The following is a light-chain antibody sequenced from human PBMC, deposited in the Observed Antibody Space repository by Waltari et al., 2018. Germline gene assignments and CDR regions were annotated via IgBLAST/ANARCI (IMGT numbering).Light chain of an antibody. V-gene: IGKV3-20*01. CDR3: QHYVRLPAT. CDR1: QSVGRPV. J-gene: IGKJ1*01. CDR2: AAS. Sequence: EIVLTQSPGTLSLSPGDRATLSCRASQSVGRPVAWYQLKPGQAPRLLIYAASTRATGLPDRFSGSGSRTDFSPTISRQEPEDLAVYFCQHYVRLPATFGQGTRVEIK.